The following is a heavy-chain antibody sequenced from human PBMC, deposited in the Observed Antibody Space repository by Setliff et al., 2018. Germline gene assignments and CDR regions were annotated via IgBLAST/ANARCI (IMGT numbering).Heavy chain of an antibody. D-gene: IGHD3-22*01. V-gene: IGHV3-30*02. Sequence: GESLKISCAASGFTSNMYGVHWVRQAPGKGLEWVAYIRHDGSNENYADSVKGRFTVSRDNSRNTLFLQMNSLRAEDTAVYYCAKDTHYYSSSGYYCFDYWGQGTLVTVSS. CDR1: GFTSNMYG. CDR3: AKDTHYYSSSGYYCFDY. CDR2: IRHDGSNE. J-gene: IGHJ4*02.